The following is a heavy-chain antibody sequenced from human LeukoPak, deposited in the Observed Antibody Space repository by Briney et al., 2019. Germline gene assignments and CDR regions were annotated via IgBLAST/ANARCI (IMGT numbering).Heavy chain of an antibody. CDR2: LTGSGGST. CDR3: AKEREWLVERGGNYFDY. CDR1: GFTFNSYA. V-gene: IGHV3-23*01. Sequence: SGGSLRLSCAASGFTFNSYAMTWVRQAPGKGLEWVSALTGSGGSTYYADSVKGRFTISRDNSKNTLYLQMNTLRAEDTAVYYCAKEREWLVERGGNYFDYWGQGTLVSVSS. D-gene: IGHD6-19*01. J-gene: IGHJ4*02.